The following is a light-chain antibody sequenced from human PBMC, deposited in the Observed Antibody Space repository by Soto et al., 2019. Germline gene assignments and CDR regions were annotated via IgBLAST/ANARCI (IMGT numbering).Light chain of an antibody. CDR3: ETWDSNTRV. Sequence: QAVVTQSSSASASLGSSVKLTCTLSSGHSSYIIAWHQQKPGKAPRYLMKLEGSGSYNKGSGVPDRFSGSSSGADRYLTSSNLQFEDEADYYCETWDSNTRVFGGGTKVTVL. CDR2: LEGSGSY. V-gene: IGLV4-60*02. CDR1: SGHSSYI. J-gene: IGLJ2*01.